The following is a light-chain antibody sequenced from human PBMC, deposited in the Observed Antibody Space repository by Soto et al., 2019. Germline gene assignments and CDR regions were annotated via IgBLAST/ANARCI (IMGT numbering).Light chain of an antibody. CDR2: EVS. V-gene: IGLV2-14*01. CDR3: SSYTSSSTPV. J-gene: IGLJ1*01. CDR1: SSDVGGYNY. Sequence: QYALTQPASVCGSPGQSITISCTRTSSDVGGYNYVSWYQQYPGKAPKLMIYEVSNRPSGVSNRFSGSKSGNTASLTISGLQAEDEADYYCSSYTSSSTPVFGTGTKVTV.